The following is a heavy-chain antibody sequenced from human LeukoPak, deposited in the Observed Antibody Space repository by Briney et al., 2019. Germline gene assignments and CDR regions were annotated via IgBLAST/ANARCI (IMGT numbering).Heavy chain of an antibody. CDR2: IYYSGST. D-gene: IGHD2-2*01. Sequence: SETLSLTCTVSGGSISSYYWSWIRQPPGKGLEWIGYIYYSGSTNYNPSLKSRVTISVDTSKNQFSLKLSSVTAADTAVYYCARLSVVVPADVSIAARPFVWFDPWGQGTLVTVSS. J-gene: IGHJ5*02. CDR3: ARLSVVVPADVSIAARPFVWFDP. CDR1: GGSISSYY. V-gene: IGHV4-59*01.